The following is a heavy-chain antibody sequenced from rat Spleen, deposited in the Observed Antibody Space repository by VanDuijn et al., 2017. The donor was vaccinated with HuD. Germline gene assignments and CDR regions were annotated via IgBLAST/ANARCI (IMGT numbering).Heavy chain of an antibody. CDR1: GFTFNNYD. CDR3: ARRHYGYTDYFDY. V-gene: IGHV5-29*01. J-gene: IGHJ2*01. D-gene: IGHD1-9*01. Sequence: EVQLVESGGGLVQPGRSMKLSCAASGFTFNNYDLAWVRQAPTRGLEWVASINFDDSGTYYRDSVKGRFTISRDNAKNTLYLQMDSLRSEDTATYYCARRHYGYTDYFDYWGQGVMVTVSS. CDR2: INFDDSGT.